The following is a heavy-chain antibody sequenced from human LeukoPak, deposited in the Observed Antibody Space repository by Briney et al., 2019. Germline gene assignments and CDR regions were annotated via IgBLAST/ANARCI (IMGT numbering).Heavy chain of an antibody. Sequence: PSETLSLTCTVSGGSISSSSYYWGWIRQPQGKGLEWIGSIYYSGSTYYNPPLKSRVTISVDTSKNQFSLKLSSVTAADTAVYYCARQKVGATYFDYWGQGTLVTVSS. D-gene: IGHD1-26*01. CDR2: IYYSGST. CDR3: ARQKVGATYFDY. V-gene: IGHV4-39*01. J-gene: IGHJ4*02. CDR1: GGSISSSSYY.